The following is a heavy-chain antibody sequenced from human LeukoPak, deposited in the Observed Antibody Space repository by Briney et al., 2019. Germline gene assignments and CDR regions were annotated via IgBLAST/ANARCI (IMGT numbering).Heavy chain of an antibody. D-gene: IGHD4-17*01. CDR3: ARDRGGDYALGYYYYGMDV. Sequence: SETLSLTCTVSGGSISSSSYYWGWIRQPPGKGLEWIGSIYYSGSTYYNPSLKSRVTISVDTSKNQFSLKLSSVTAADTAVYYCARDRGGDYALGYYYYGMDVWGQGTTVTVSS. CDR2: IYYSGST. J-gene: IGHJ6*02. V-gene: IGHV4-39*07. CDR1: GGSISSSSYY.